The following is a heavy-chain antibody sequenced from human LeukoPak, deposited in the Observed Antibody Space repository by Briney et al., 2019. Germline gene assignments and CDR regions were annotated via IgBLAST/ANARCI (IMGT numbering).Heavy chain of an antibody. Sequence: SETLSLTCTVSCGFISSYYWSWLRQPPGEGLEWSGYIYYSGSTNYNPSLKSRVTISVDTSKNQFSLKLSSVTAADAAVYYCARDYYGSGSYDYWGQGTLVTVSS. CDR3: ARDYYGSGSYDY. V-gene: IGHV4-59*01. D-gene: IGHD3-10*01. J-gene: IGHJ4*02. CDR2: IYYSGST. CDR1: CGFISSYY.